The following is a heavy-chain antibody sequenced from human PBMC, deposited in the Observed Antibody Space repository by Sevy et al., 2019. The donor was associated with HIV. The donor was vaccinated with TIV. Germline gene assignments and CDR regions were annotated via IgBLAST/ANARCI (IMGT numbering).Heavy chain of an antibody. CDR2: MIPIFGTA. D-gene: IGHD3-10*01. CDR3: ARDPATFYGSGSYYMDV. Sequence: ASVKVSCKASGGTFSSYAISWVRQAPGQGLEWMGRMIPIFGTANYAQKFQGRVTITADESTSTAYMELSSLRSEDTAVYYCARDPATFYGSGSYYMDVWGKGTTVTVSS. V-gene: IGHV1-69*13. J-gene: IGHJ6*03. CDR1: GGTFSSYA.